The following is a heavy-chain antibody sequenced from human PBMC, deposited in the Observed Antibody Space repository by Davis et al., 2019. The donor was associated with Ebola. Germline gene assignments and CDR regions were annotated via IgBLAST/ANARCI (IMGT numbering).Heavy chain of an antibody. J-gene: IGHJ6*02. D-gene: IGHD3-3*01. CDR2: IWYDGSNK. V-gene: IGHV3-33*08. Sequence: GGSLRLSCAASGFTFTSYTMHWVRQAPGKGLEWVAVIWYDGSNKYYADSVKGRFTISRDNSKNTLYLQMNSLRAEDTAVYYCARQDYDFWSGDYYYYGMDVWGQGTTVTVSS. CDR3: ARQDYDFWSGDYYYYGMDV. CDR1: GFTFTSYT.